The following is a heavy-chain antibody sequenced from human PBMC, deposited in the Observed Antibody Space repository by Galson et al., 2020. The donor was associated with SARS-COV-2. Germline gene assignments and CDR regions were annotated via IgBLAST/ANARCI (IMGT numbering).Heavy chain of an antibody. CDR1: GFTFSNAW. Sequence: GGSLRLSCAASGFTFSNAWMNWVRQAPGKGLEWVGRIKSKTDGGTTDYAAPVKGRFTISRDDSKNTLYLQMNSLKTEDTAVYYCTTDVRYYYDSSGYCELYYWGQGTLVTVSS. CDR2: IKSKTDGGTT. V-gene: IGHV3-15*07. D-gene: IGHD3-22*01. J-gene: IGHJ4*02. CDR3: TTDVRYYYDSSGYCELYY.